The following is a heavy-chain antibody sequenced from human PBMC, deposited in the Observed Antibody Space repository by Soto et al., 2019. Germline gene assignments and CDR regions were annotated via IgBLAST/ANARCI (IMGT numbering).Heavy chain of an antibody. CDR2: ISGSGGST. CDR1: GFTFSSYA. Sequence: EVQLLESGGGLVQPGGSLRLSCAASGFTFSSYAMSWVRQAPGKGLEWVSAISGSGGSTYYADSVKGPFTISRDNSKNTLYLQMNSLRAEDTAVYYGAKPSRESSSWYDAFDIWGQGTMVTVSS. D-gene: IGHD6-13*01. V-gene: IGHV3-23*01. CDR3: AKPSRESSSWYDAFDI. J-gene: IGHJ3*02.